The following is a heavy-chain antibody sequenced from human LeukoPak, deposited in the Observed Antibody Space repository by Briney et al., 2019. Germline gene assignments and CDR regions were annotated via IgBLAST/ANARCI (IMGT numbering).Heavy chain of an antibody. V-gene: IGHV4-31*03. J-gene: IGHJ4*02. CDR2: IYYSGST. CDR3: ARETMVRGVIFFDY. CDR1: GGSISSGGYY. Sequence: SQTVSLTCTVSGGSISSGGYYWSWIPQHPGKGLEWIGYIYYSGSTYYNPSLKSRVTISVDTSKNQFSLKLSSVTAADTAVYYCARETMVRGVIFFDYWGQGTLVTVSS. D-gene: IGHD3-10*01.